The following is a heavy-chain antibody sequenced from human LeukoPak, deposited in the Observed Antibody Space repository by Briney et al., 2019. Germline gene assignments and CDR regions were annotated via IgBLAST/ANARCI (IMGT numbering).Heavy chain of an antibody. J-gene: IGHJ1*01. CDR3: ASGYSSGWYTKGAEYFQR. CDR2: ITSGDTYI. CDR1: GFTFSSYE. Sequence: PGGSLRLSCAASGFTFSSYEMNWVRQAPGKGLEWVSSITSGDTYIYYADSVKGRFTISRDNAKNSLYLQMDSLRAEDTAVYYCASGYSSGWYTKGAEYFQRWGQGTLVTVSS. D-gene: IGHD6-19*01. V-gene: IGHV3-21*01.